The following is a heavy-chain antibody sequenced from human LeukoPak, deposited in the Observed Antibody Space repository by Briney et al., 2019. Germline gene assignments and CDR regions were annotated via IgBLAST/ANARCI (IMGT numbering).Heavy chain of an antibody. J-gene: IGHJ4*02. Sequence: GASVKVSCKASGYTFTSYGISWVRQAPGQGLEWMGWISGYNGNTNYAQNLQGRVTLTTDTSTSTAYMELRSLRSDDTDVYYCARDLKRGYSSGRYSWGTGSSNDYWGQGTLVTVSS. D-gene: IGHD6-19*01. CDR3: ARDLKRGYSSGRYSWGTGSSNDY. CDR1: GYTFTSYG. V-gene: IGHV1-18*01. CDR2: ISGYNGNT.